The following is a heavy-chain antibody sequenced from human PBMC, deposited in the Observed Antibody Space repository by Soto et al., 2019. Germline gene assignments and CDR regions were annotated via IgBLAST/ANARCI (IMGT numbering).Heavy chain of an antibody. J-gene: IGHJ4*02. CDR3: AKDLWTAVAGTGDFDY. D-gene: IGHD6-19*01. CDR2: ISGSGGST. CDR1: GFTFSSYA. V-gene: IGHV3-23*01. Sequence: GGSLRLSCAASGFTFSSYAMSWVRQAPGKGLEWVSAISGSGGSTYYADSVKGRFTISRDNSKNTLYLQMNSLRAEDTAVYYCAKDLWTAVAGTGDFDYWGQGTLVTVSS.